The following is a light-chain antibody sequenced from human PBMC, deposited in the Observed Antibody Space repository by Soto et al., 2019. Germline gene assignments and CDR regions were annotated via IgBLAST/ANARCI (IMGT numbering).Light chain of an antibody. Sequence: DIQMTQSPSTLSASVGDRVTITCRASQSISSWLAWYQQKPGKAPKLLIYDASSLESAVPSRFSGSGSGTGFTLTISSLQPDDFATYYCQHYNSYSEAFGQGTKVDI. CDR2: DAS. CDR3: QHYNSYSEA. CDR1: QSISSW. V-gene: IGKV1-5*01. J-gene: IGKJ1*01.